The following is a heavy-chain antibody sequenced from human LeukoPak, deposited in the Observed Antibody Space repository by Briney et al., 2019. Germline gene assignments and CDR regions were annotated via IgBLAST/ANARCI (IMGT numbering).Heavy chain of an antibody. Sequence: PSQTLSLTCTVSGGSIFSGGYYWTWIRQHPGEGLEWFGSIYYSGTTYYNPSLKSRVTISVDMSKNQFSLKLSSVTAADTAVYYCARGITSRPAWFDPWGQGTLVTVS. CDR1: GGSIFSGGYY. CDR2: IYYSGTT. D-gene: IGHD6-6*01. V-gene: IGHV4-31*03. J-gene: IGHJ5*02. CDR3: ARGITSRPAWFDP.